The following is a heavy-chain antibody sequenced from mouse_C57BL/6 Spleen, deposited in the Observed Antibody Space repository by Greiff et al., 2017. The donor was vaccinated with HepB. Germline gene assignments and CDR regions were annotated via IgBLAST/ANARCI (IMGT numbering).Heavy chain of an antibody. CDR3: ARWTVVAPFDY. D-gene: IGHD1-1*01. J-gene: IGHJ2*01. V-gene: IGHV1-82*01. CDR1: GYAFSSSW. CDR2: IYPGDGDT. Sequence: QVQLQQSGPELVKPGASVKISCKASGYAFSSSWMNWVKQRPGKGLEWIGRIYPGDGDTNYNGKFKGKATLTADKSSSTAYMQLKSLTSEDSAVYYCARWTVVAPFDYWGQGTTLTVSS.